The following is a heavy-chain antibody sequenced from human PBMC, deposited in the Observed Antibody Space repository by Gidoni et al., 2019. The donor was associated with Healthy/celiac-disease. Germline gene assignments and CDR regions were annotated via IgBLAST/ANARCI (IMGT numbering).Heavy chain of an antibody. CDR1: GGTFNSYT. V-gene: IGHV1-69*02. J-gene: IGHJ3*02. D-gene: IGHD4-17*01. CDR3: ARALIGDYGGNSGAFDI. CDR2: IIPILGIA. Sequence: QAQLVPSGAAVKKPGSSVTVSCKASGGTFNSYTISWVRQAPVQGLEWMGRIIPILGIANYAQKFQGRVTITADKSTSTAYMELSSLRSEDTAVYYCARALIGDYGGNSGAFDIWVQGTMVTVSS.